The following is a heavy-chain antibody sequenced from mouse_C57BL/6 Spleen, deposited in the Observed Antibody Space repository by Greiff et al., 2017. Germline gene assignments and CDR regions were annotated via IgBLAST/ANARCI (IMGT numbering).Heavy chain of an antibody. V-gene: IGHV1-64*01. D-gene: IGHD1-1*01. J-gene: IGHJ3*01. Sequence: QVQLQQPGAELVKPGASVTLSCKASGYTFTSYWMHWVKQRPGQGLEWIGMIHPNSGSTNYNEKFKSKATLTVDKSSSTAYMQLSSLTSEDSAVYYCAREGILRGFAYWGQGTLVTVSA. CDR2: IHPNSGST. CDR1: GYTFTSYW. CDR3: AREGILRGFAY.